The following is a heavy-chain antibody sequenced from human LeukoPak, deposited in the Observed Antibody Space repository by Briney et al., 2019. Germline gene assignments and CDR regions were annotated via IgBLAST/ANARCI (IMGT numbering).Heavy chain of an antibody. Sequence: GESLKISCKGSGYSFTSYWIGWVRQIPGKGLEWMGIIYPGDSDTRYSPSFQGQVTISADKSISTAYLQWSSLKASDTAMYYCARQGIAICSSTSCYNWFDPWGQGTLVTVSS. CDR2: IYPGDSDT. V-gene: IGHV5-51*01. J-gene: IGHJ5*02. CDR1: GYSFTSYW. D-gene: IGHD2-2*01. CDR3: ARQGIAICSSTSCYNWFDP.